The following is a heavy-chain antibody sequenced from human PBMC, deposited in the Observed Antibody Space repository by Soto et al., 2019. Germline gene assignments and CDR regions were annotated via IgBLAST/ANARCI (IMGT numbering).Heavy chain of an antibody. CDR2: IIPILGIA. D-gene: IGHD3-22*01. V-gene: IGHV1-69*02. CDR1: GGTFSSYT. CDR3: ARGLHYDSISLDDY. J-gene: IGHJ4*02. Sequence: QVQLVQSGAEVKKPGSSVKVSCKASGGTFSSYTISWVRQAPGQGLEWMGRIIPILGIANYAQKFQGRVTITADKSTSTAYRELRSLRSEDTAVYYCARGLHYDSISLDDYWGQGTLVTVSS.